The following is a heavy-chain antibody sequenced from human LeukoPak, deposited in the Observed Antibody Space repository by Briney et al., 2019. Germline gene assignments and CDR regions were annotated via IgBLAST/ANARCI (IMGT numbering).Heavy chain of an antibody. Sequence: PGGSLRLSCAASGFTFSSYAMSWVRQAPGKGLEWVSSISSSSSYIYYADSVKGRFTISRDNAKNSLYLQMNSLRAEDTAVYYCATPPYSSSWYGAFDIWGQGTMVTVSS. CDR2: ISSSSSYI. CDR1: GFTFSSYA. V-gene: IGHV3-21*01. J-gene: IGHJ3*02. D-gene: IGHD6-13*01. CDR3: ATPPYSSSWYGAFDI.